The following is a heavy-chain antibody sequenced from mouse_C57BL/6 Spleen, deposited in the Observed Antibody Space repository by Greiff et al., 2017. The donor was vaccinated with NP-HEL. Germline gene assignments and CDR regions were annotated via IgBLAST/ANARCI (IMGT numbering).Heavy chain of an antibody. D-gene: IGHD2-4*01. CDR1: GFSLSTSGMG. J-gene: IGHJ2*01. CDR3: ARRIYYDYDGYYFDY. CDR2: IYWDDDK. Sequence: QVQLKESGPGILQSSQTLSLTCSFSGFSLSTSGMGVSWIRQPSGKGLEWLAHIYWDDDKRYNPSLKSRLTISKDTSRNQVFLKITSVDTADTATYYCARRIYYDYDGYYFDYWGQGTTLTVSS. V-gene: IGHV8-12*01.